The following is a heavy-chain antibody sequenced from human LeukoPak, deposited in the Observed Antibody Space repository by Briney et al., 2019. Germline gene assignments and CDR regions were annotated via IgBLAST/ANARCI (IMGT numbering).Heavy chain of an antibody. J-gene: IGHJ4*02. CDR1: GGSFSGYY. CDR2: INHSGST. CDR3: ASPRSDSSGYYFDY. V-gene: IGHV4-34*01. D-gene: IGHD3-22*01. Sequence: SETLSLTCAVYGGSFSGYYWSWIRPPPGKGLEWIGEINHSGSTNYNPSLKSRVTISVDTSKNQFSLKLSSVTAADTAVYYCASPRSDSSGYYFDYWGQGTLVTVSS.